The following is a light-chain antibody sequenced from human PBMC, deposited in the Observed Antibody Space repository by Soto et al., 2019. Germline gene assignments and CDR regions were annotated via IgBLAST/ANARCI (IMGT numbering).Light chain of an antibody. CDR3: QKYTNWPIN. J-gene: IGKJ5*01. CDR2: GAS. Sequence: IVITHAPAARAGSRVGGAPLAVMASQSVDNNLAWYQQKPGQAPRLLIYGASTRATGIPARFSGSGSGTEFTLTISSLQSEDFAVYYCQKYTNWPINCGQGKRLGI. CDR1: QSVDNN. V-gene: IGKV3-15*01.